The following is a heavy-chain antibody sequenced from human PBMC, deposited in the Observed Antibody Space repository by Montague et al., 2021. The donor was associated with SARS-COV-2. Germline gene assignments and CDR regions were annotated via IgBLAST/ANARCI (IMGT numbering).Heavy chain of an antibody. V-gene: IGHV4-4*09. J-gene: IGHJ6*02. CDR2: IFENGDT. CDR1: GVAISYGD. Sequence: SETLSLTCTVSGVAISYGDWSWIRQPPGQGLEWIVTIFENGDTDHNPSLKSRVTVSEDTSQNQFPLRLSSVAAADTALYYCARYYERSWDVWGQGTTVTVSS. D-gene: IGHD3-16*01. CDR3: ARYYERSWDV.